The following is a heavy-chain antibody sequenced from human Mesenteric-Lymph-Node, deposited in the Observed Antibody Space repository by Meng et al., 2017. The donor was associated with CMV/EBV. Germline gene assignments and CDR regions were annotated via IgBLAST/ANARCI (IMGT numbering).Heavy chain of an antibody. Sequence: GGSLRLSCAASGFTFDDYGMSWVRQASGKGLEWVSGINWNGGSTYYADSVKGRFTISRDNAKNSLYLQMNGLRAEDTALYYCARGSSSSSLFDYWGQGTLVTVSS. CDR3: ARGSSSSSLFDY. D-gene: IGHD6-6*01. V-gene: IGHV3-20*04. CDR2: INWNGGST. J-gene: IGHJ4*02. CDR1: GFTFDDYG.